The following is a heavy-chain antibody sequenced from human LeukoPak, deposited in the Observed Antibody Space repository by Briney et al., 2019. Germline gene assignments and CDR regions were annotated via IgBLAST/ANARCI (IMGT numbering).Heavy chain of an antibody. CDR1: GFTFSSYS. J-gene: IGHJ5*02. D-gene: IGHD2-2*01. V-gene: IGHV3-21*01. CDR2: ISSSSYI. Sequence: GGSLRLSCAASGFTFSSYSMNWVRQAPGKGLEWVSSISSSSYIYYADSVKGRFTISRDNAKNTLYLQMNSLRAEDAAVYYCARDFRDIVVVPATSGYNWFDPWGQGTLVTVSS. CDR3: ARDFRDIVVVPATSGYNWFDP.